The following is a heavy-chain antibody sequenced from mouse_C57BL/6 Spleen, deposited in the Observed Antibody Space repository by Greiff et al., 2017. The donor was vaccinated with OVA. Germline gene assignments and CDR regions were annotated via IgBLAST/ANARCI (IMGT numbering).Heavy chain of an antibody. CDR1: GYSFTGYY. J-gene: IGHJ4*01. V-gene: IGHV1-42*01. Sequence: EVQRVESGPELVKPGASVKISCKASGYSFTGYYMNWVKQSPEKSLEWIGEINPSTGGTTYNQKFKAKATLTVDKSSSTAYMQLKSLTSEDSAVYYCARDPSNPDAMDYWGQGTSVTVSS. CDR3: ARDPSNPDAMDY. CDR2: INPSTGGT. D-gene: IGHD2-5*01.